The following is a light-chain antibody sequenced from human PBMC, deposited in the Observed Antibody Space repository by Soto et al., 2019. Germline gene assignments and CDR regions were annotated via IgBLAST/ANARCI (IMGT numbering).Light chain of an antibody. Sequence: QSALSQPASVSASPGQSITISCSGTSSDVGDNNYVSWYQQHPGKAPKLIIYEVNNRPSGVSNRFSGSKSGNTASLTISGLQAEDEADYYCSSYTSSSTYVFGTGTKVTVL. V-gene: IGLV2-14*01. CDR3: SSYTSSSTYV. J-gene: IGLJ1*01. CDR2: EVN. CDR1: SSDVGDNNY.